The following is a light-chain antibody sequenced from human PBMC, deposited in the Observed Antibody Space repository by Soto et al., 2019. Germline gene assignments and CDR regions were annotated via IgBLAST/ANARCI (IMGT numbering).Light chain of an antibody. CDR2: DDS. CDR1: NIGSKS. J-gene: IGLJ2*01. Sequence: SSELTQPPSVSVAPGQTARITCGGTNIGSKSVHWYQQKPGQAPVLVVYDDSDRPSGIPERFSGSNSGNTATLTISRVEAGDEADYYCQVWDSSSDLGVFGGGTQLTVL. V-gene: IGLV3-21*02. CDR3: QVWDSSSDLGV.